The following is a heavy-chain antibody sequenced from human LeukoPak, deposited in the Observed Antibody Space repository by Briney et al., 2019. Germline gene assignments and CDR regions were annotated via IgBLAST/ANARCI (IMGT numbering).Heavy chain of an antibody. D-gene: IGHD4-17*01. Sequence: ASVKVSCKASGYTFTGYCMHWVRQAPGQGLEWMGWISAYNGNTNYAQKLQGRVTMTTDTSTSTAYMELRSLRSDDTAVYYCARTTWAKPFDYWGQGTLVTVSS. CDR3: ARTTWAKPFDY. V-gene: IGHV1-18*04. CDR1: GYTFTGYC. CDR2: ISAYNGNT. J-gene: IGHJ4*02.